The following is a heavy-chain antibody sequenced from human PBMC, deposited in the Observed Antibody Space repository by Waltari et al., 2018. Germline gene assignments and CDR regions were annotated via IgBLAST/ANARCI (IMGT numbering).Heavy chain of an antibody. Sequence: QVQLVQSGAEVTKPGASVKVSCKASGYTFTSYDIHWVRQAPGQGLEWRGWMNPNSCNTGYAQKCQGRVTMTRNTSISTAYMELSSLRSEDTAVYYCARDMVVVAATHYYYYGMDVWGQGTTVTVSS. CDR2: MNPNSCNT. CDR1: GYTFTSYD. J-gene: IGHJ6*02. D-gene: IGHD2-15*01. V-gene: IGHV1-8*01. CDR3: ARDMVVVAATHYYYYGMDV.